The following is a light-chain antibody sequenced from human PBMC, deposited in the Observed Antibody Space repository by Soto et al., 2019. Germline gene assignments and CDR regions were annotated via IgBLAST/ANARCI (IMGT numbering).Light chain of an antibody. Sequence: QSVLTQPHSVSAAPGQKVTISCSGSSSNIGNNYVSWYQPLPGPAPKLLIYDNNKRPSGIPDRFSGAKSGTSDTLGITGLQTGDEAHYYCGTWDSSLSAVVFGGGTKLTVL. CDR2: DNN. J-gene: IGLJ2*01. V-gene: IGLV1-51*01. CDR1: SSNIGNNY. CDR3: GTWDSSLSAVV.